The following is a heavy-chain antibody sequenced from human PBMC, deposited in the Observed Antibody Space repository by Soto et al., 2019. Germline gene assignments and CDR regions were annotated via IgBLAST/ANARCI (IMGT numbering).Heavy chain of an antibody. CDR3: AKDPEAYCGGDCYSFPPY. CDR1: GFTFSSYG. CDR2: ISYDGSNK. D-gene: IGHD2-21*02. Sequence: QVQLVESGGGVVQPGRSLRLSCAASGFTFSSYGMHWVRQAPGKGLEWVAVISYDGSNKYYADSVKGRFTISRDNSKNTLYLQMNSLRAEDTAVYYCAKDPEAYCGGDCYSFPPYWGQGTLVTVSS. V-gene: IGHV3-30*18. J-gene: IGHJ4*02.